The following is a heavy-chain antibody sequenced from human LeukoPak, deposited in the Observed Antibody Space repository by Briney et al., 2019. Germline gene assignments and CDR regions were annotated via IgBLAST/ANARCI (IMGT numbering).Heavy chain of an antibody. Sequence: GGSLRLSCAASGFTFSSYWMHWVRQAPGKGLAWVSRINSDGSSTSYADSVKGRLIISRDNDKNTLYLQMNSLRAEDTAVYYCVSFYETYWGRGTLVTVSS. D-gene: IGHD2-2*01. J-gene: IGHJ4*02. V-gene: IGHV3-74*01. CDR2: INSDGSST. CDR3: VSFYETY. CDR1: GFTFSSYW.